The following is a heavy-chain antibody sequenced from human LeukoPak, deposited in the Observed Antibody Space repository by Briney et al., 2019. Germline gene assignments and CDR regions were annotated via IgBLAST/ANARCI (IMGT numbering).Heavy chain of an antibody. V-gene: IGHV4-61*01. D-gene: IGHD1-26*01. CDR3: ARRGSLGATRDAFDI. CDR2: IYYSGST. Sequence: SETLSLTCTVSGGSISSGSYYWSWIRQPPGKGLEWIGYIYYSGSTNYNPSLKSRVTISVDTSKNQFSLKLSSVTAADTAVYYCARRGSLGATRDAFDIWGQGTMVTVSS. J-gene: IGHJ3*02. CDR1: GGSISSGSYY.